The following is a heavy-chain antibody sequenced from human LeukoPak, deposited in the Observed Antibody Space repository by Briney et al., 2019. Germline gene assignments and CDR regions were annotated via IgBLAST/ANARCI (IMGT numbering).Heavy chain of an antibody. D-gene: IGHD2-2*02. CDR1: GFTFSSYG. CDR2: INWNGGST. Sequence: GGSLRLSCAASGFTFSSYGMHWVRQAPGKGLEWVSGINWNGGSTGYADSVKGRFTISRDNAKNSLYLQMNSLRAEDTALYYCARRDIVVVPASILGAFDIWGQGTMVTVSS. V-gene: IGHV3-20*04. CDR3: ARRDIVVVPASILGAFDI. J-gene: IGHJ3*02.